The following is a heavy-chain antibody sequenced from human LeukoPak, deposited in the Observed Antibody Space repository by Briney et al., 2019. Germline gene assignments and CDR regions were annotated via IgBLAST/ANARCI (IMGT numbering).Heavy chain of an antibody. Sequence: SETLSLTCTVSGGSISSYYWSWIRQPAGKGLEWIGRIYTRGSTNYNPSLKSRVTMSVDTSKNQFSLKLSSVTAADTAVYYCARTHSSSWPHYYYYYGMDVWGQGTTVTVSS. J-gene: IGHJ6*02. CDR3: ARTHSSSWPHYYYYYGMDV. V-gene: IGHV4-4*07. CDR1: GGSISSYY. D-gene: IGHD6-13*01. CDR2: IYTRGST.